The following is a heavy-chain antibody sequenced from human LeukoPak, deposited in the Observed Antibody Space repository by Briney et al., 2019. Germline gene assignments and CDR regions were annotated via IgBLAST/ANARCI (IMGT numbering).Heavy chain of an antibody. Sequence: PSETLSLTCAVYGGSFSGYYWSWIRQPPGKGLEWIGEINHSGSTNYNPSLKSRVTISVDTSKNQFSLKLSSVTAADTAVYYCARGPRYRFDPWGQGTLVTVSS. V-gene: IGHV4-34*01. D-gene: IGHD1-14*01. J-gene: IGHJ5*02. CDR3: ARGPRYRFDP. CDR1: GGSFSGYY. CDR2: INHSGST.